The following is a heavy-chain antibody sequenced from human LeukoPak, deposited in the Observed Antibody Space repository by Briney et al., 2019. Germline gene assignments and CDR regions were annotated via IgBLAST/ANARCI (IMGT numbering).Heavy chain of an antibody. D-gene: IGHD1-26*01. V-gene: IGHV3-48*03. CDR1: GFTFSSYE. J-gene: IGHJ4*02. CDR3: ARGGYSSSAGRVMFFN. Sequence: SGGSLRLSCEASGFTFSSYEMNWVRQAPGKGLEWVSYISSSGSAIYYTGSVKGRFTISRDNAKSSLYLQMNSLRAEDTAVYYCARGGYSSSAGRVMFFNCGQGTLVTVSS. CDR2: ISSSGSAI.